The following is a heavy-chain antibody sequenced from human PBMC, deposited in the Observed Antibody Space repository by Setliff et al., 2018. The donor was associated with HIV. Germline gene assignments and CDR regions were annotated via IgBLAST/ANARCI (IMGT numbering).Heavy chain of an antibody. CDR2: RGKDGSDT. J-gene: IGHJ3*02. V-gene: IGHV3-7*03. CDR3: ARDLTISRGAWYDAHDI. Sequence: PGGSLRLSCITSGFTFETYWMTWVRQAQGKGLEWVANRGKDGSDTFYVESVKGRFAISRDNANGSLYLQMNNLRGDDTAMYYCARDLTISRGAWYDAHDIWGRGTMVTVSS. D-gene: IGHD6-19*01. CDR1: GFTFETYW.